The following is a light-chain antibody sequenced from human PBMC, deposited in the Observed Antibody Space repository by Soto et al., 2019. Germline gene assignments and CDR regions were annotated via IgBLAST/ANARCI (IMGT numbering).Light chain of an antibody. CDR2: GAS. CDR1: QSVDSH. V-gene: IGKV3-11*01. CDR3: QQRSDWPIT. J-gene: IGKJ5*01. Sequence: EIVLTQSPASLSLSHGERATLSCRASQSVDSHLVWYQQKPGQAPRLLIFGASNRATGIPGRFSGSGSGTDFTLAINRLEPDDSAVYYCQQRSDWPITFGQGTLLEIK.